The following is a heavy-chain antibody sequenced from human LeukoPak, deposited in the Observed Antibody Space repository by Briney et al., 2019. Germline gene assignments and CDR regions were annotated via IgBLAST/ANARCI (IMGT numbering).Heavy chain of an antibody. CDR2: ITLYGGLT. CDR1: GFAFSSYS. D-gene: IGHD1-26*01. J-gene: IGHJ6*02. V-gene: IGHV3-64*01. Sequence: PGGSLRLSCAGSGFAFSSYSIQWVRQAPGKGLESVSSITLYGGLTYYANSVRGRFTISRDNSKNTLYLQMGSLRAEDMAVYYCASVTAGATTTNYYYYHMDVWGQGTTVTVSS. CDR3: ASVTAGATTTNYYYYHMDV.